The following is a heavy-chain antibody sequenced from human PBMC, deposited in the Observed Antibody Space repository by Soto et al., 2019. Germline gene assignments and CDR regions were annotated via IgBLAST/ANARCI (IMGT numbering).Heavy chain of an antibody. CDR2: IYYSGTA. V-gene: IGHV4-59*01. D-gene: IGHD6-6*01. CDR3: ARESWPSSSSSGWFDP. CDR1: GDSMSTYY. Sequence: SETLSLTCTVSGDSMSTYYWGWIRQPPGKALEWIGFIYYSGTANYNPSLKGRVTISVDTSKRQFSLKLTSVTAADTAVYYCARESWPSSSSSGWFDPWGQGTLVTVSS. J-gene: IGHJ5*02.